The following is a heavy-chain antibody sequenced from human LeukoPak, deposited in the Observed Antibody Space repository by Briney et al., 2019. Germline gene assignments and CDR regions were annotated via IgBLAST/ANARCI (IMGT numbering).Heavy chain of an antibody. D-gene: IGHD2-2*01. CDR2: ISSSGSTI. Sequence: PGGSLRLSCAASGFTFSDYYMSWIRQAPGKGLEWVSYISSSGSTIYYADSVKGRFTISRDNAKNSLYLQMNSLRAEDTAVYYCARDQHQLLWGYYYYYMDVWGKGTTVSVSS. V-gene: IGHV3-11*04. J-gene: IGHJ6*03. CDR3: ARDQHQLLWGYYYYYMDV. CDR1: GFTFSDYY.